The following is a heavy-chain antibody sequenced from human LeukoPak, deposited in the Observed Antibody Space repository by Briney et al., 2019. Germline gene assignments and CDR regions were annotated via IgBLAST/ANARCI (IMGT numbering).Heavy chain of an antibody. CDR1: GFTISSHS. J-gene: IGHJ4*02. Sequence: GGSLRLSCVVSGFTISSHSMNWVRQAPGKGLEWVSSISSSSSYIYYADSVKGRFTISRDNAKNSLYLQMNSLGAEDTAVYYCARDRYSGSYPRDFDYWGQGTLVTVSS. CDR3: ARDRYSGSYPRDFDY. D-gene: IGHD1-26*01. CDR2: ISSSSSYI. V-gene: IGHV3-21*01.